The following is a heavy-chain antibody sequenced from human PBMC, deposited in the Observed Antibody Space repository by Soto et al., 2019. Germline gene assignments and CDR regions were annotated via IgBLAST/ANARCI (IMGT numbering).Heavy chain of an antibody. J-gene: IGHJ4*02. Sequence: SETLSLTCTVSGGSISSSNYYWGWIRQPPGKGLEWIGSIYYSGSSYYNLSLKSRVTISVDTPKNQFSLKLISVTAADTAVYYWARYPRAARPCPFVYWGQGTLVTVSS. CDR3: ARYPRAARPCPFVY. D-gene: IGHD6-6*01. CDR1: GGSISSSNYY. CDR2: IYYSGSS. V-gene: IGHV4-39*01.